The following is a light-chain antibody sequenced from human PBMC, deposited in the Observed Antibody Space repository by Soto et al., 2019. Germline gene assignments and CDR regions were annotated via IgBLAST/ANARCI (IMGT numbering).Light chain of an antibody. CDR3: QQYGSSPHT. CDR1: QSVSSSY. J-gene: IGKJ2*01. CDR2: CAS. V-gene: IGKV3-20*01. Sequence: EIVLTQSPGTLSLSPGERATLSCRASQSVSSSYLAWYQQKPGQAPRLLIYCASSRATGIPDRFSGSGSGTDFTLTISRREPEDFAVYYCQQYGSSPHTFGQGTKLESK.